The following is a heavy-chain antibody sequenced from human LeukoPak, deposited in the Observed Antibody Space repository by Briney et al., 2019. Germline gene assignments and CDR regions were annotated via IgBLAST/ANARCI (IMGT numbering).Heavy chain of an antibody. V-gene: IGHV3-21*01. Sequence: GGSLRLSCGASGFTFSNYNMSWVRQAPGEGLEWVSSINSRSTYIFYADSVMGRFTISRDNAKNSLLLQMNSLRAEDTAVYYCARDETNGFDSWGQGTLVTVSS. J-gene: IGHJ5*01. CDR1: GFTFSNYN. D-gene: IGHD1-14*01. CDR3: ARDETNGFDS. CDR2: INSRSTYI.